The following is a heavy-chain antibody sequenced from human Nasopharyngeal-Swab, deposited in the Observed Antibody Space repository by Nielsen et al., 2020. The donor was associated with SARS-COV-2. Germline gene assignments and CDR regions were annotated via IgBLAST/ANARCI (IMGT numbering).Heavy chain of an antibody. V-gene: IGHV3-30-3*01. D-gene: IGHD4-17*01. CDR2: ISYDGSNK. CDR1: GFTFSSYA. J-gene: IGHJ4*02. Sequence: GESLKISCAASGFTFSSYAMHWVRQAPGKGLEWVAVISYDGSNKYYADSVKGRFTISRDNSKNTLYLQMNSLRAGDTAVYYCARGDTVTILTHFDYWGQGTLVTVSS. CDR3: ARGDTVTILTHFDY.